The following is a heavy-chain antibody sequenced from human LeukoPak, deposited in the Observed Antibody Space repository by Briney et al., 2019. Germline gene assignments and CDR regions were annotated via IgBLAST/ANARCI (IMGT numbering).Heavy chain of an antibody. D-gene: IGHD1/OR15-1a*01. CDR1: GGSISSGSYY. CDR3: ARDENWNTAMNWFDP. Sequence: SETLSLTCTVSGGSISSGSYYWSWIRQPAGKGLEWVGRIYTSGSTNYNPSLKSRVTMSVDTSKNQFSLKLSSVTAADTAVYYCARDENWNTAMNWFDPWGQGTLVTVSS. V-gene: IGHV4-61*02. J-gene: IGHJ5*02. CDR2: IYTSGST.